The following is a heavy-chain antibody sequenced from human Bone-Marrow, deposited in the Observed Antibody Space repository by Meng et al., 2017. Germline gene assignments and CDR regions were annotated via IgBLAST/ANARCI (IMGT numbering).Heavy chain of an antibody. CDR3: ARRAAVADTLGGLDI. CDR2: IYPTDSDT. D-gene: IGHD6-19*01. Sequence: GESLKISCKGSGYRFTSYWIGWVRQRPGKGLEWMGIIYPTDSDTRYSPSFHGQVTISADNSISTAYLQWNSLKASDTAMYYCARRAAVADTLGGLDIWGQGTMVTVSS. V-gene: IGHV5-51*01. CDR1: GYRFTSYW. J-gene: IGHJ3*02.